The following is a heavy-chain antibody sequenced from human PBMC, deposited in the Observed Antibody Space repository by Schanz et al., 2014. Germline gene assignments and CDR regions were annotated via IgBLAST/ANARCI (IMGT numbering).Heavy chain of an antibody. CDR1: GGSISSGGYS. J-gene: IGHJ4*02. CDR2: IFFRGST. CDR3: ARHRVYGAFDL. Sequence: QVQLQESGPGLVKPSQTLSLTCAVSGGSISSGGYSWSWIRQPPGKGLEWIGYIFFRGSTYYNPSLKSRVTISIDTSKNQFSLRLTSVTAADTAVYYCARHRVYGAFDLWGQGTLVTVSS. V-gene: IGHV4-30-4*07. D-gene: IGHD4-17*01.